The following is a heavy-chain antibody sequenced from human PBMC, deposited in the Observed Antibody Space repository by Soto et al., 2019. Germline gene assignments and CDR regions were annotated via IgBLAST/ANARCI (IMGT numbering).Heavy chain of an antibody. Sequence: GVSVKVSCKASGYTFTTNAIHWVRQAPGQRLEWMGWINAGNSNTKYSQKFQGRVTITRDTSASTAYMELSSLRSEDTAVYYCAREVSGQWLVPNPFDYWGQGTLVTVSS. CDR2: INAGNSNT. J-gene: IGHJ4*02. CDR3: AREVSGQWLVPNPFDY. CDR1: GYTFTTNA. D-gene: IGHD6-19*01. V-gene: IGHV1-3*01.